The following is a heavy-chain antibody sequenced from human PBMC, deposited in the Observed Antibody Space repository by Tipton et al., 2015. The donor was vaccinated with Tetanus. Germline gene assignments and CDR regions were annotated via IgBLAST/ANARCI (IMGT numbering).Heavy chain of an antibody. Sequence: SLRLSCEVYGFIFSSYTMNWVRQAPGKGLEWVSSISSTSSYIYYADSLKDRFTISRDNAKSSLYLQMNTLRADDTAVYYCASGSTLDYWGQGTVVTVSS. CDR1: GFIFSSYT. CDR3: ASGSTLDY. J-gene: IGHJ4*02. CDR2: ISSTSSYI. D-gene: IGHD6-25*01. V-gene: IGHV3-21*01.